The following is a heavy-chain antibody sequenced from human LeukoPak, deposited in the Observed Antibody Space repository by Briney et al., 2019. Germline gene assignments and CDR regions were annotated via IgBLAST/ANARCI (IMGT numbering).Heavy chain of an antibody. CDR1: SGSISTSNYY. V-gene: IGHV4-39*07. J-gene: IGHJ4*02. CDR3: ARGPYYYDSSGNLYFDY. Sequence: SETLSLTCTVSSGSISTSNYYWGWVRQPPGKALEWIGNIFYSGSTYYSPSLKSRVTISLDTSRNQFSLKLSSVTAADTAVYYCARGPYYYDSSGNLYFDYWGQGTLVTVSS. D-gene: IGHD3-22*01. CDR2: IFYSGST.